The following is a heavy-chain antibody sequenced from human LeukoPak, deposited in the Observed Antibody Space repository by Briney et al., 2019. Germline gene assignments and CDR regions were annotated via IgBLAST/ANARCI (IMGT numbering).Heavy chain of an antibody. D-gene: IGHD1-1*01. CDR2: IKQDGSAK. CDR3: AACAGNSCYFDY. J-gene: IGHJ4*02. CDR1: GLSFISYW. Sequence: GGSLRLSGAASGLSFISYWMSWVRQAPGKGLEWVANIKQDGSAKNYVDSVKGRFTISRDNAKNSLYLQLNSLRAEDTAVYYCAACAGNSCYFDYWGQGTLVIVSS. V-gene: IGHV3-7*01.